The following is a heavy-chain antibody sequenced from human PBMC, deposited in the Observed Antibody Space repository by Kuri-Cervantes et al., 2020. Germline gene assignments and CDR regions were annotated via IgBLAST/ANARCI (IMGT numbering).Heavy chain of an antibody. D-gene: IGHD2-21*01. CDR2: IYYSGST. J-gene: IGHJ5*02. CDR3: ARGTPLIRPGNWFDP. V-gene: IGHV4-59*13. Sequence: SETLSLTCTVSGGSISSYYWSWIRQPPGKGLEWIGYIYYSGSTNYNPSLKSRVTISVDTSKNQFSLKLSSVTAADTAVYHCARGTPLIRPGNWFDPWGQGTLVTVSS. CDR1: GGSISSYY.